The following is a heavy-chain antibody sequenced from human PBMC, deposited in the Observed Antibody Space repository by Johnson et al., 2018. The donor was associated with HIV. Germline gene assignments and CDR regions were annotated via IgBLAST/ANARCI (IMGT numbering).Heavy chain of an antibody. CDR2: ISGSGGST. Sequence: VQLVESGGGLVQPGGSLRLSCAASGFTFSSYAMSWVRQAPGKGLEWVSAISGSGGSTYYADSVKGRFTISRDNSKNTLYLQMNSLRAEDTAVYYCAKEGYGRSTSCYENAFDIWGQGTMVTVSS. J-gene: IGHJ3*02. V-gene: IGHV3-23*04. D-gene: IGHD2-2*01. CDR3: AKEGYGRSTSCYENAFDI. CDR1: GFTFSSYA.